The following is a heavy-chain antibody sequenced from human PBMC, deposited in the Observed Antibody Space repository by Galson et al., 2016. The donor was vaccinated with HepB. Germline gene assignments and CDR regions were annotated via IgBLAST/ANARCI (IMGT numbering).Heavy chain of an antibody. CDR1: GFTFSSYS. J-gene: IGHJ4*02. V-gene: IGHV3-21*01. Sequence: SLRLSCAASGFTFSSYSMNWVRQAPGKGLEWVSSISSGSSYIFYADSVKGRFTISRDNAKNSLYLQMNSLRAEDTAVYHCARDASSTGYFGGTTDDYWGQGTLVTVSS. CDR3: ARDASSTGYFGGTTDDY. CDR2: ISSGSSYI. D-gene: IGHD3-22*01.